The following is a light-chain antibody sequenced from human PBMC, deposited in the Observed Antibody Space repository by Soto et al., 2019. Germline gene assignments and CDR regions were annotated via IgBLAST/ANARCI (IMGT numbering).Light chain of an antibody. CDR3: QQYNNWPRT. J-gene: IGKJ1*01. CDR2: GAS. Sequence: EIVLTQSPGTLSLSPGEGDTLSCRASQSISSNSLAWYQQKPGQAPRLLIYGASTRATGIPDRFSGSGSGTEFTLTISSLQSEDFAVYYCQQYNNWPRTFGQGTKV. CDR1: QSISSN. V-gene: IGKV3D-15*01.